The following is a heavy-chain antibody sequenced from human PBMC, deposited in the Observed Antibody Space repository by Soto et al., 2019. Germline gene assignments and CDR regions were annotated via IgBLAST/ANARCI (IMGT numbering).Heavy chain of an antibody. CDR3: AAFYDFWSGYSPGVYYYYYGMDV. Sequence: NPSETLSLTCTVSGGSVSSGSYYWSWIRQPPGKGLEWIGYIYYSGSTNYNPSLKSRVTISVDTSKNQFSLKLSSVTAADTAVYYCAAFYDFWSGYSPGVYYYYYGMDVWGQGTTVTVSS. CDR2: IYYSGST. V-gene: IGHV4-61*01. D-gene: IGHD3-3*01. CDR1: GGSVSSGSYY. J-gene: IGHJ6*02.